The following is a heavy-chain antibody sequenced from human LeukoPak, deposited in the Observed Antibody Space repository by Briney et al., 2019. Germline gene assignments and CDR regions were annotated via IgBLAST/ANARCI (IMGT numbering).Heavy chain of an antibody. J-gene: IGHJ4*02. CDR3: ARTYYYDSSGPNFDY. Sequence: SETLSLTCTVSGGSISSYYWSWIRQPPGKGLEWIGYIYYSGSTNYNPSLKSRVTISVDTSKNHFSLRLSSVTAADTAVYYCARTYYYDSSGPNFDYWGQGTLVTVSS. CDR2: IYYSGST. D-gene: IGHD3-22*01. V-gene: IGHV4-59*01. CDR1: GGSISSYY.